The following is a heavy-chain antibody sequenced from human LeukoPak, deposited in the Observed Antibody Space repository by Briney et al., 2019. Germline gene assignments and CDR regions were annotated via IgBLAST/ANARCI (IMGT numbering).Heavy chain of an antibody. Sequence: GGSLRLSCAASGFTFSSYSMNWVRQAPGKGLEWVSYISSSSSTIYYADSVKGRFTISRDNAKNSLYLQMNSLRSEDTAVYYCARGGYRQVVAFVYDYWGQGTLVTVSS. D-gene: IGHD2-15*01. CDR1: GFTFSSYS. CDR3: ARGGYRQVVAFVYDY. CDR2: ISSSSSTI. V-gene: IGHV3-48*04. J-gene: IGHJ4*02.